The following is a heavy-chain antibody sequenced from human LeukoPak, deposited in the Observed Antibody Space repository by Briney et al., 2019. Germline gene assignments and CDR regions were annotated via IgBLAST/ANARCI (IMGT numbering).Heavy chain of an antibody. CDR1: GYTFTSYG. V-gene: IGHV1-18*01. D-gene: IGHD2-15*01. CDR2: ISAYNGNT. CDR3: ATDRSDIVVVVAATPNYYFDY. J-gene: IGHJ4*02. Sequence: ASVKVSCKASGYTFTSYGISWVRQAPGQGLEWMGWISAYNGNTNYAQKLQGRVTMTTDTSTSTAYMELRSLRSDDTAVYYCATDRSDIVVVVAATPNYYFDYWGQGTLVTVSS.